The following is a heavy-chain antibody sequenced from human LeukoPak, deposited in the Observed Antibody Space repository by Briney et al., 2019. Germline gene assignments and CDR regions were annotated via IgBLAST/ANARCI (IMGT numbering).Heavy chain of an antibody. Sequence: SETLSLTCTVSGGSISSYYWSWIRQPPGKGLEGIGYIYYSGSTNYNPSLKSRVTISVDTSKNQFSLKLSSVTAADTAVYYCARGSIPTLLGGYVTFDPWGQGTLVAVSS. D-gene: IGHD5-12*01. V-gene: IGHV4-59*01. CDR2: IYYSGST. J-gene: IGHJ5*02. CDR3: ARGSIPTLLGGYVTFDP. CDR1: GGSISSYY.